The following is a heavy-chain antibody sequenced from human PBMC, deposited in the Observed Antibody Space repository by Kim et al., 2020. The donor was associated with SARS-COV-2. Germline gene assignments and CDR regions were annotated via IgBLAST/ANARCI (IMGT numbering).Heavy chain of an antibody. CDR3: AKRRKVDDSGWFGFDY. CDR1: GFLVTNYP. J-gene: IGHJ4*02. CDR2: INRGADT. Sequence: GGSLRLSCAASGFLVTNYPMNWVRQAPGEGLEWVSAINRGADTDYADSVKGRFTISRDNSKNMVYLQMNSLRVEDTALYYCAKRRKVDDSGWFGFDYWGQGTLVTVSS. D-gene: IGHD6-19*01. V-gene: IGHV3-23*01.